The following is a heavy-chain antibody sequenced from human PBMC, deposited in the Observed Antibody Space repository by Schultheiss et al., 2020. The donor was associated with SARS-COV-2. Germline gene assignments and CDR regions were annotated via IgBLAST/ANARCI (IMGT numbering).Heavy chain of an antibody. J-gene: IGHJ4*02. D-gene: IGHD4-11*01. V-gene: IGHV3-33*01. CDR2: IWYDGSNK. CDR3: ARDYSNEGDYFDY. CDR1: GFTFSSYG. Sequence: GGSLRLSCAASGFTFSSYGMHWVRQAPGKGLEWVAVIWYDGSNKYYADSVKGRFTISRDNSKNTLYLQMNSLRAEDTAVYYCARDYSNEGDYFDYWGQGTLVTVSS.